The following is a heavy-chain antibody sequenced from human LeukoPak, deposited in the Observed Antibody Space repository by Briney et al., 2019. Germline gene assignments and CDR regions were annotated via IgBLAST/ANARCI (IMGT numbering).Heavy chain of an antibody. V-gene: IGHV1-46*01. CDR3: ARTRMVGGVPFDY. CDR1: GYTFTDYY. CDR2: INPSGGGT. D-gene: IGHD3-10*01. Sequence: ASVKVSCKASGYTFTDYYMHWVRQAPGQGLEWMGIINPSGGGTTYAQNFQGRVTMTRDTSTSTVYVELSSLRSEDSAVYYCARTRMVGGVPFDYWGRGPLVTVSS. J-gene: IGHJ4*02.